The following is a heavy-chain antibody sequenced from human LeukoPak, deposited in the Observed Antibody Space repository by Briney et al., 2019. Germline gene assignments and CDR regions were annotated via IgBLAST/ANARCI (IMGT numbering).Heavy chain of an antibody. CDR2: ISGSGSSI. CDR1: GFTFSSYG. Sequence: GGSLRLSCAASGFTFSSYGMHWVRRAPGKGLEWVSHISGSGSSIYYADSVKGRFTISRDNAKNSLYLQMNSLRADDTAVYYCARNFDYWGQGTLVTVSS. V-gene: IGHV3-48*01. J-gene: IGHJ4*02. CDR3: ARNFDY.